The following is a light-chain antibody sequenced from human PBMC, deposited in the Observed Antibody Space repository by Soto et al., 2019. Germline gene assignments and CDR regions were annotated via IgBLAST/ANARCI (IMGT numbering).Light chain of an antibody. V-gene: IGKV3-20*01. CDR2: DVS. Sequence: EIVLTQSPDTLSSSPGERVTLSCRASQSVAKNYLGWFQQKPGQAPRLLIYDVSRRATGIPDRFSGFESGTDFTLTISRLEPEDSAVYYCQQYAHSPVSFGGGTKLE. CDR1: QSVAKNY. CDR3: QQYAHSPVS. J-gene: IGKJ4*01.